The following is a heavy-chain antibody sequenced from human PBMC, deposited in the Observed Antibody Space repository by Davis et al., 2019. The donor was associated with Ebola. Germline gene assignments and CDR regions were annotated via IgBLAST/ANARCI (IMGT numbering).Heavy chain of an antibody. CDR1: GDSISSGHYY. CDR2: IHSGGTT. J-gene: IGHJ6*02. V-gene: IGHV4-39*01. Sequence: SETLSLTCTVSGDSISSGHYYWVWIRQPPGKDLEWIGRIHSGGTTAYKSSLKSRLTMSVDTSKNQFSLRLNLVSAADTAVYYCAKHRRHDMDVWGQGTTVTVSS. CDR3: AKHRRHDMDV. D-gene: IGHD1-1*01.